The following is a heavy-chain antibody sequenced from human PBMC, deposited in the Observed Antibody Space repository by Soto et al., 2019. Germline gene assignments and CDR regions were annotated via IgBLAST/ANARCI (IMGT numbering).Heavy chain of an antibody. J-gene: IGHJ4*02. CDR2: IYYSGST. D-gene: IGHD3-3*01. CDR3: ARSRNYDFWSGYPRGFDY. V-gene: IGHV4-39*01. CDR1: GGSISSSSYY. Sequence: SETLSLTCTVSGGSISSSSYYWGWIRQPPGKGLEWIGSIYYSGSTYYNPSLKSRVTISVDTSKNQFSLKLGSVTAADTAVYYCARSRNYDFWSGYPRGFDYWGQGTLVTVSS.